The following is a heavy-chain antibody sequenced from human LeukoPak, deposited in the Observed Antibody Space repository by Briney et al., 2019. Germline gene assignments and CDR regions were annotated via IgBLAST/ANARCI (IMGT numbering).Heavy chain of an antibody. Sequence: PGGSLRLSCAASGFTFSSYWMHWVRQVPGKGLVWVARIYGDGSNIAYADSVRGRFTISRDNAKNTLYLEMSSLRAEDTAVYHCASDSPRYGMDVWGQGTTVTVSS. V-gene: IGHV3-74*01. CDR2: IYGDGSNI. J-gene: IGHJ6*02. CDR3: ASDSPRYGMDV. CDR1: GFTFSSYW.